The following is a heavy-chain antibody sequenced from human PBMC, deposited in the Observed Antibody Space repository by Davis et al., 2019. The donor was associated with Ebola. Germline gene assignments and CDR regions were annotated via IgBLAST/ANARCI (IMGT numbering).Heavy chain of an antibody. CDR1: GDSVSGSSGA. CDR2: TYYSSKWYN. CDR3: TRGWLRGGMDV. J-gene: IGHJ6*02. D-gene: IGHD5-12*01. V-gene: IGHV6-1*01. Sequence: HSQTLSLTCAIPGDSVSGSSGAWNWIRQSPSRGLEWLGRTYYSSKWYNESALSVKSRITISADTPKNRFSLQVNSVTPDDTAVYYCTRGWLRGGMDVWGQGTTVSVSS.